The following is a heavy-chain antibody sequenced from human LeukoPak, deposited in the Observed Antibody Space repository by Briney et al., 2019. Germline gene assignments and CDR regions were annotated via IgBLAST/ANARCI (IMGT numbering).Heavy chain of an antibody. V-gene: IGHV3-30*02. CDR2: IRYDGSNK. CDR1: GFTFSSYG. D-gene: IGHD4-17*01. CDR3: AKDGPYGDYLYYYYYMDV. Sequence: GGSLRLSCAASGFTFSSYGMHWVRQAPGKGLEWVAFIRYDGSNKYYADSVKGRFTISRDNSKNTLYLQMNSLRAEDTAVYYCAKDGPYGDYLYYYYYMDVWGKGTTVTISS. J-gene: IGHJ6*03.